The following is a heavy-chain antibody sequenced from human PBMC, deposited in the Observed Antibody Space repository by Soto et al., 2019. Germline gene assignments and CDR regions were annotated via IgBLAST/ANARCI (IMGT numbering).Heavy chain of an antibody. CDR2: IRSKANSYAT. Sequence: XGSLRLSCAASGFTFSGSAMHWVRQASGKGLEWVGRIRSKANSYATAYAASVKGRFTISRDDSKNTAYLQMNSLKTEDTAVYYCTLRGTTVVTKGYYYYYGMDVWGQGTTVTVSS. V-gene: IGHV3-73*01. J-gene: IGHJ6*02. D-gene: IGHD4-17*01. CDR3: TLRGTTVVTKGYYYYYGMDV. CDR1: GFTFSGSA.